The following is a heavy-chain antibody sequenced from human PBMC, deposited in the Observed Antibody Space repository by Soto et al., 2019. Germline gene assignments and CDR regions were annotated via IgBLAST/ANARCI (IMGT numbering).Heavy chain of an antibody. D-gene: IGHD2-2*01. J-gene: IGHJ4*02. CDR2: ISPMFGKA. Sequence: QVQLVQSGAEVKRPGSSVKVSCKASGGTFNNYAINWVRQAPGQGLEWMGDISPMFGKANYAQKFQGRVKITADDSTATAYLELSSLRSEDTALYYCARVVEVHTPVFGFWGQGSLVTVSS. CDR1: GGTFNNYA. V-gene: IGHV1-69*01. CDR3: ARVVEVHTPVFGF.